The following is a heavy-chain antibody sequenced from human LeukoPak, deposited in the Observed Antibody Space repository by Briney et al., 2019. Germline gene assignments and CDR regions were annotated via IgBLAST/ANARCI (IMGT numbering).Heavy chain of an antibody. D-gene: IGHD5-18*01. Sequence: PSETLSLTCTVSGGSISSYYWSWIRQPPGKGLEWIGYIYYSGSTNYNPSLKSRVTISVDTSKNQFSLKLSSVTAADTAVYYCASRGYSYGPVNYWGQGTLVTVSS. V-gene: IGHV4-59*08. CDR2: IYYSGST. J-gene: IGHJ4*02. CDR1: GGSISSYY. CDR3: ASRGYSYGPVNY.